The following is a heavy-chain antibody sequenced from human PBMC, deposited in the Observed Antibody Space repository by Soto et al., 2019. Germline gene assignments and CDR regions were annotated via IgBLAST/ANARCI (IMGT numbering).Heavy chain of an antibody. V-gene: IGHV4-4*02. CDR2: IYHRGTT. D-gene: IGHD6-19*01. CDR3: KRAEAAVSGHLY. J-gene: IGHJ4*02. CDR1: GESITTSNW. Sequence: SETLSLTCTVSGESITTSNWWSWVRQPPGGGLEWIGEIYHRGTTNYNPSLKSRATISLDKSKNQFSLKVKSVTAAATAMYYCKRAEAAVSGHLYWGQGILAPVSS.